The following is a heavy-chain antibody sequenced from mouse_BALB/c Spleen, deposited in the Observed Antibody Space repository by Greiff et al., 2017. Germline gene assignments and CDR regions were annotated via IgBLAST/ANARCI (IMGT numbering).Heavy chain of an antibody. J-gene: IGHJ3*01. CDR1: GYTFTSYY. CDR2: IYPGNVNT. D-gene: IGHD2-4*01. CDR3: ARGGARDYGLAY. V-gene: IGHV1S56*01. Sequence: QVQLQQSGPELVKPGASVRISCKASGYTFTSYYIHWVKQRPGQGLEWIGWIYPGNVNTKYNEKFKGKATLTADKSSSTAYMQLSSLTSEDSAVYFCARGGARDYGLAYGGQGTLVTVSA.